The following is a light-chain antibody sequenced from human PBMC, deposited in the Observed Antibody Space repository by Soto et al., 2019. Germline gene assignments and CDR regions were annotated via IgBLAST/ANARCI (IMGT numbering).Light chain of an antibody. CDR1: SSDVGGYNY. V-gene: IGLV2-14*01. J-gene: IGLJ2*01. CDR2: DVS. Sequence: QPVLTQPASVSGSPGQSITISCTGTSSDVGGYNYVSWYQQHPGKAPKLMIYDVSNRPSGVSNRFSGSKSGNTASLTISGLQAEDEADYYCSSYTSSRKVVFGGGTKLTVL. CDR3: SSYTSSRKVV.